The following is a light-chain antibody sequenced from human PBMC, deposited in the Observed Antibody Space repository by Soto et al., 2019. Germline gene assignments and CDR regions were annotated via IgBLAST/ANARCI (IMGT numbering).Light chain of an antibody. CDR3: QVFGGSPRYT. CDR2: DTS. CDR1: QTVRSIY. V-gene: IGKV3-20*01. Sequence: IVLTQSPGTLSLSPGERATLSCRASQTVRSIYVAWYQQKPGQPPRLLIYDTSSRATGIPDRFSGSGSGTDFTLTISRLEPEDIAVYYCQVFGGSPRYTFGQGTNLEIK. J-gene: IGKJ2*01.